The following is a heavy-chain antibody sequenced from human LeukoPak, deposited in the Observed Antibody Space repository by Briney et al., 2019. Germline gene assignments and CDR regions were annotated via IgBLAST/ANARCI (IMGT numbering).Heavy chain of an antibody. CDR1: GFTFSSYS. D-gene: IGHD3-22*01. J-gene: IGHJ4*02. CDR3: ARIVYYYDSSGYSGQGGDY. CDR2: ISSSSSYI. V-gene: IGHV3-21*01. Sequence: GGSLRLSCAASGFTFSSYSMNWVRQAPGKGLEWVSSISSSSSYIYYADSVKGRFTISRDNAKNSLYLQMNSLRAEDTAVYYCARIVYYYDSSGYSGQGGDYWGQGTLVTVSS.